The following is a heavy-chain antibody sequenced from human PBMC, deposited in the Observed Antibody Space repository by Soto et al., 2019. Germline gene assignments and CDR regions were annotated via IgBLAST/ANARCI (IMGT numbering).Heavy chain of an antibody. Sequence: SGPTLVNPTETLTLTCTVSGFSLSNARMGVSWIRQPPGKALEWLAHIFSNDEKSYSTSLKSRLTISKDTSKSQVVLTMTNMDPVDTATYYCARQDPVYYYYYGMDVWGQGTTVTVSS. CDR3: ARQDPVYYYYYGMDV. V-gene: IGHV2-26*01. CDR2: IFSNDEK. J-gene: IGHJ6*02. CDR1: GFSLSNARMG.